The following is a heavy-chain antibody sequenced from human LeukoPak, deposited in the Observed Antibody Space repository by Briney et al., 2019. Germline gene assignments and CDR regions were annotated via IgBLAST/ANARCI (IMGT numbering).Heavy chain of an antibody. CDR1: GGSISSSSYY. D-gene: IGHD6-25*01. V-gene: IGHV4-39*02. CDR2: IYYSGNT. J-gene: IGHJ5*02. Sequence: PSETLSLTCTVSGGSISSSSYYWGWIRQPPGKGLEWIGNIYYSGNTYYNPSLQSRVTMSEDTSKNHFSLKLSSVTAADTAVYYCARSYSSGSNWFDPWGQGTLVTVSS. CDR3: ARSYSSGSNWFDP.